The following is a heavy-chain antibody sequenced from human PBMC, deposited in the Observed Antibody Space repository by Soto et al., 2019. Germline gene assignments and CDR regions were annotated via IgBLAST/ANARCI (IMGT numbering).Heavy chain of an antibody. CDR2: IGTGGDIT. CDR1: GFTFSNYA. CDR3: AKVFAVVLSFPPPYYYYYRAV. D-gene: IGHD2-21*01. J-gene: IGHJ6*03. Sequence: GGSLRLSCAASGFTFSNYAMSWVRQAPGKGLEWVSAIGTGGDITYYADSVEGRFTISRDNSQDTLYLQMNSLRAEDTAVYYCAKVFAVVLSFPPPYYYYYRAVGGKGTRVTFSS. V-gene: IGHV3-23*01.